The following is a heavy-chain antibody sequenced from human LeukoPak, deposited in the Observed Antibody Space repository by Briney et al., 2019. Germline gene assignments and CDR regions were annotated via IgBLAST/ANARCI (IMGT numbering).Heavy chain of an antibody. J-gene: IGHJ6*02. CDR1: GGSFSGYY. Sequence: SETLSLTCAVYGGSFSGYYWSWIRQPPGKGLEWIGEINHSGSTNYNPSLKSRVTISVDTSKNQFSLKLSSVTAADTAVYYCARATRRAQYYYYYYGMDVWGRGTTVTVSS. CDR3: ARATRRAQYYYYYYGMDV. CDR2: INHSGST. V-gene: IGHV4-34*01.